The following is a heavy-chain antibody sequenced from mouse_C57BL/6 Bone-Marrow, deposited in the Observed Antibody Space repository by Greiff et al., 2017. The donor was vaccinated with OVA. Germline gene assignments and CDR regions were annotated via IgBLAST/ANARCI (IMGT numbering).Heavy chain of an antibody. J-gene: IGHJ3*01. V-gene: IGHV14-4*01. Sequence: EVQLQQSGAELVRPGASVKLSCTASGFNIKDDYMHWVKQRPEQGLEWIGWIDPENGDTEYASKFQGKATITTDTSSNTAYLQLSSLTSEDTGVYYCTTDSSGYVLFAYWGQGTLVTVSA. CDR2: IDPENGDT. D-gene: IGHD3-2*01. CDR1: GFNIKDDY. CDR3: TTDSSGYVLFAY.